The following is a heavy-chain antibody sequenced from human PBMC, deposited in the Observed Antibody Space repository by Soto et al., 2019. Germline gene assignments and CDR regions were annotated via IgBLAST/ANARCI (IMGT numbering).Heavy chain of an antibody. J-gene: IGHJ3*02. D-gene: IGHD7-27*01. CDR3: AREHSGDRGDGAFDI. Sequence: AAVKVSCKACGGTFSSYAISWVRQAPGQGLEWMGGIIHIFGIANYAQNFHGRVTITADKSTSKAYMELSSLRSEDTAAYYCAREHSGDRGDGAFDIWGQGTMVTVSS. CDR2: IIHIFGIA. V-gene: IGHV1-69*10. CDR1: GGTFSSYA.